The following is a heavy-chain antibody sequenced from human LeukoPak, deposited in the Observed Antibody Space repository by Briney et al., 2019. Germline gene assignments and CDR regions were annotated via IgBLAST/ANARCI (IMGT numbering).Heavy chain of an antibody. J-gene: IGHJ6*03. Sequence: GGSLRLSCAASESTFSSYGMNWVRQAPGKGLEWVSRISSSGTYTDYTDSVKGRFTISRDNAKNSLYLQMNSLRAEDTAVYSCARAVGHCTSTRCSPGFYMDVWGQGTTVTVFS. D-gene: IGHD2-2*01. CDR1: ESTFSSYG. V-gene: IGHV3-21*01. CDR3: ARAVGHCTSTRCSPGFYMDV. CDR2: ISSSGTYT.